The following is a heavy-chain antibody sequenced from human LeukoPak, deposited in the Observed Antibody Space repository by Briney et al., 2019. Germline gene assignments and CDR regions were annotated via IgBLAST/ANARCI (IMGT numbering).Heavy chain of an antibody. CDR1: GGSISSYY. Sequence: SETLSLTCTVSGGSISSYYWSWIRQPPGKGLEWIGYIYYSGSSNYNPSLKGRVTISVDTSKNQFSLKLNSVTAADTAVYYCARVRSYYGSVTGKSYYFDYWGQGTLVTVSS. CDR3: ARVRSYYGSVTGKSYYFDY. D-gene: IGHD3-10*01. CDR2: IYYSGSS. J-gene: IGHJ4*02. V-gene: IGHV4-59*01.